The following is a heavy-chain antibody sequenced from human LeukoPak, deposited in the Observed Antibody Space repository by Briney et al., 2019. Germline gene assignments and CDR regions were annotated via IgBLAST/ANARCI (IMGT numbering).Heavy chain of an antibody. V-gene: IGHV3-74*01. J-gene: IGHJ6*04. CDR3: ARDVGYGMDV. D-gene: IGHD2-15*01. CDR1: GFTFSRHW. CDR2: INSDGSYT. Sequence: PGGSLRLSCAASGFTFSRHWMHWVRQAPGKGLAWVSHINSDGSYTSYADCVKGRFTISRDNAKNTLYLQMNSLRAEDTAVYYCARDVGYGMDVWGKGTTVTVSS.